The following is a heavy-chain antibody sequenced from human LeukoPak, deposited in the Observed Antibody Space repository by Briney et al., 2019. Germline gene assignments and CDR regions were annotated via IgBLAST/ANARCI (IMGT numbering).Heavy chain of an antibody. Sequence: GGSRRLSCAASVFSFSTYGMRWVRQAPGKGLEWVANINQDGTERYLVDSVKGRFTISRDNGKNSVFLQMNSLRDEDTAVYYCTRTLAARSFYFHYWGRGTLVTVSS. D-gene: IGHD3-10*01. V-gene: IGHV3-7*01. CDR2: INQDGTER. CDR1: VFSFSTYG. J-gene: IGHJ4*02. CDR3: TRTLAARSFYFHY.